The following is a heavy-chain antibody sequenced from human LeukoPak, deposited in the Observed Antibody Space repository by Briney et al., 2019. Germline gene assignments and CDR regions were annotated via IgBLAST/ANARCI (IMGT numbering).Heavy chain of an antibody. CDR1: GFTFSSYW. D-gene: IGHD3-10*01. V-gene: IGHV3-7*01. CDR3: ARAPGSGSYFDYMDV. CDR2: IKQDGSEK. J-gene: IGHJ6*03. Sequence: PGGSLRLSCAASGFTFSSYWMSWVRQAPGKGLEWVANIKQDGSEKYYVDSVKGRFTISRDNAKNSLYLQMNSLRAEDTAVYYCARAPGSGSYFDYMDVWGKGTTVTASS.